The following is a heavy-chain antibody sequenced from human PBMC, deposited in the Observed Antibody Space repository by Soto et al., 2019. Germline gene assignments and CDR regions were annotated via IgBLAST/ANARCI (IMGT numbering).Heavy chain of an antibody. CDR3: AKGGIGYDGSVRPFDP. D-gene: IGHD3-22*01. CDR1: GFTFSDYA. V-gene: IGHV3-23*01. Sequence: PGGSLRLSCAASGFTFSDYAMSWVRQAPGEGLEWVSAVSASGAGTYYADSVKGRFTISRDNSKNTLFLQMNSLRAEDTAVYYCAKGGIGYDGSVRPFDPWGQGSLVTVSS. J-gene: IGHJ4*02. CDR2: VSASGAGT.